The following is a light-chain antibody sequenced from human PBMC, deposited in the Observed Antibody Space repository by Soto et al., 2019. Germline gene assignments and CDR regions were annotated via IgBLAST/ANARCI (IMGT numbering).Light chain of an antibody. CDR3: QQYNNWPPKAT. J-gene: IGKJ3*01. V-gene: IGKV3-15*01. CDR1: QSVSSN. Sequence: EIVMTQSPATLSVSPGERATLSCRASQSVSSNLAWYQQKPGQAPRLLIYGASTRATGIPARFSGSGSGTEFTLTISSLQSEDFAVYYCQQYNNWPPKATFGPGTKVDIK. CDR2: GAS.